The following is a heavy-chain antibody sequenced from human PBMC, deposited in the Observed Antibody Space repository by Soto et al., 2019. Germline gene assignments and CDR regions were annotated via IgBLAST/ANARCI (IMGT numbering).Heavy chain of an antibody. Sequence: GGSLRLSCAASGFTFSSYWMSWVRQAPGKGLEWVANIKQDGSEKYYGDSVKGRFTISRDNAKNPLYLQMNSLRAEDTAVYYCASLHDFRFAFDIWGQGTMVTVSS. CDR1: GFTFSSYW. D-gene: IGHD4-4*01. J-gene: IGHJ3*02. CDR3: ASLHDFRFAFDI. CDR2: IKQDGSEK. V-gene: IGHV3-7*01.